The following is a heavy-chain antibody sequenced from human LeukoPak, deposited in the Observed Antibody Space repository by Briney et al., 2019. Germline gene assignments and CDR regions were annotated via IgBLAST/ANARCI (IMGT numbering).Heavy chain of an antibody. V-gene: IGHV1-69*13. CDR2: IIPIFGTA. Sequence: GASVKVSCKASGGTFSSYAISWVRQAPGQGLEWMGGIIPIFGTANYAQKFQGRVTITADESTSTAYMELSSLRSEDTAVYYCAREGDIVVVPAAMGYWFDPWGQGTLVTVSS. D-gene: IGHD2-2*01. CDR1: GGTFSSYA. CDR3: AREGDIVVVPAAMGYWFDP. J-gene: IGHJ5*02.